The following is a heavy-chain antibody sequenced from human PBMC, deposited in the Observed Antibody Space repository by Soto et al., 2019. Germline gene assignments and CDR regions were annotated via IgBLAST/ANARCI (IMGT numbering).Heavy chain of an antibody. D-gene: IGHD5-12*01. J-gene: IGHJ3*02. Sequence: KQSQTLSLTCAVSGGSFSGYYWSWIRPPPGKGLEWVGEINHSGSTNYNPSLKSRVAISVETSRNQFSLKLSRVTAADTAVYYCARRYSGYDSDSKPSGWYRRLIFRAFDIWGQGTMVTVSS. CDR2: INHSGST. CDR3: ARRYSGYDSDSKPSGWYRRLIFRAFDI. CDR1: GGSFSGYY. V-gene: IGHV4-34*01.